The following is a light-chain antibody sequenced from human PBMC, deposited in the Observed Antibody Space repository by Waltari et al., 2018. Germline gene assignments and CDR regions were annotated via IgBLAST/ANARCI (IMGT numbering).Light chain of an antibody. Sequence: CRTSQSISTYLNWYQHKPGKAPTLLIYAASSLQSGVPSRFSGSGSGTEFTLTISSLQPEDSATYYCQQSYSVPLTFGGGTKVEI. V-gene: IGKV1-39*01. CDR2: AAS. CDR1: QSISTY. J-gene: IGKJ4*01. CDR3: QQSYSVPLT.